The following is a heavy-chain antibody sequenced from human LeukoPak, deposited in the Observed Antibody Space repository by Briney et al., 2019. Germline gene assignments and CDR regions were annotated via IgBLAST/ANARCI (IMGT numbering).Heavy chain of an antibody. Sequence: SVKVSCKASGGTFSSYAISWVRQAPGQGLERMGRIIPIFGTANYAQKFQGRVTITTDESTSTAYMELSSLRSEDTAVYYCASEVHRYCSGGSCYFNDWGQGTLVTVSS. CDR2: IIPIFGTA. CDR1: GGTFSSYA. J-gene: IGHJ4*02. CDR3: ASEVHRYCSGGSCYFND. D-gene: IGHD2-15*01. V-gene: IGHV1-69*05.